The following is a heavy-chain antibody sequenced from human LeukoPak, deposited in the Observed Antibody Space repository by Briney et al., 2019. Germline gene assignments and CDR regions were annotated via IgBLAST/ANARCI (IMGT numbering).Heavy chain of an antibody. Sequence: SETLSLTCTVSSGSISTSNYYWGWVRQPPGKALEWIGNIFYSGSTYYSPSLKSRVTISVDTSKNQFSLKLSSVTAADTAVYYCAREGRTTVTTYYYYYYMDVWGKGTTVTVSS. V-gene: IGHV4-39*07. CDR2: IFYSGST. CDR3: AREGRTTVTTYYYYYYMDV. J-gene: IGHJ6*03. CDR1: SGSISTSNYY. D-gene: IGHD4-17*01.